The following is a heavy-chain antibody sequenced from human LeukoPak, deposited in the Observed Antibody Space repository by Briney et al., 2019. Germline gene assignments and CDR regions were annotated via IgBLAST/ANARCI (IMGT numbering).Heavy chain of an antibody. D-gene: IGHD2-2*01. Sequence: ASVKVSCKASGYTFTSYGISWVRQAPGQGLEWMGWISAYNGNTNYAQKLQGRVTMTTDTSTSTAYMELRSLRSDDTAVYYCASNPTAAHYYYYMDVWGKGTTVTVSS. J-gene: IGHJ6*03. V-gene: IGHV1-18*01. CDR1: GYTFTSYG. CDR2: ISAYNGNT. CDR3: ASNPTAAHYYYYMDV.